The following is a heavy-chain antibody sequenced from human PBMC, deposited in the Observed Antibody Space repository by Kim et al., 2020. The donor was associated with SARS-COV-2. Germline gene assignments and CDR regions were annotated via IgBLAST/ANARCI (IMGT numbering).Heavy chain of an antibody. Sequence: GGSLRLSCAASGFTFNTYGMHWVRQAPGKGLEWVAVISYEGSNKYYADSVKGRFTISRDNSKNTLYLQMNSLRIEDTAVYYCAKSFSGSYFGYDYRGQGTLVTVSS. CDR3: AKSFSGSYFGYDY. CDR2: ISYEGSNK. J-gene: IGHJ4*02. CDR1: GFTFNTYG. V-gene: IGHV3-30*18. D-gene: IGHD1-26*01.